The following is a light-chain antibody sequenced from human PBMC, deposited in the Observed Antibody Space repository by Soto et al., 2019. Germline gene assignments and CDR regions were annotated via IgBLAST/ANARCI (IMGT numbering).Light chain of an antibody. CDR3: QTWGTGIVV. Sequence: QPVLTQSPSASASLGASVKLTCTLSSGHSNYAIAWHQQQPEKGPRYLMKLNSDGSHSKGDGIPDRFSGSSSGAERYLTISSLQSEDESDYYGQTWGTGIVVFSGGTKLTVL. V-gene: IGLV4-69*01. J-gene: IGLJ2*01. CDR1: SGHSNYA. CDR2: LNSDGSH.